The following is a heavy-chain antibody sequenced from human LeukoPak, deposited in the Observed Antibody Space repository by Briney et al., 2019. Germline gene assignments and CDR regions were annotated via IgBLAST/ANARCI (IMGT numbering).Heavy chain of an antibody. J-gene: IGHJ4*02. D-gene: IGHD3-10*01. CDR1: GGSISSGGYS. CDR2: IYHSGST. CDR3: ARGPKYYYGSGSYYTRIFDY. V-gene: IGHV4-30-2*01. Sequence: PSETLSLTCAVSGGSISSGGYSWSWIRQPPGKGLEWIGYIYHSGSTYYNPSLKSRVTISVDTSKNQFSLKLSSVTAADTAVYYCARGPKYYYGSGSYYTRIFDYWGQGTLVTVSS.